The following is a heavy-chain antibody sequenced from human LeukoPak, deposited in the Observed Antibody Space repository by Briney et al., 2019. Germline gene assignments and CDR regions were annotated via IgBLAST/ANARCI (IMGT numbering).Heavy chain of an antibody. CDR3: ARDGIAAAGTWSSDY. J-gene: IGHJ4*02. CDR2: ISSSGSTI. CDR1: GFTFSSYW. Sequence: GGSLRLSCAASGFTFSSYWMHWVRQAPGKGLEWVSYISSSGSTIYYADSVKGRFTISRDNAKNSLYLQMNSLRAEDTAVYYCARDGIAAAGTWSSDYWGQGTLVTVSS. V-gene: IGHV3-48*04. D-gene: IGHD6-13*01.